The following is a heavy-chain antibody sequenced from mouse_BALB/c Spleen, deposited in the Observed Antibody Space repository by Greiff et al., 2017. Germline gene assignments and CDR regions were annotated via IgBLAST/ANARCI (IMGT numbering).Heavy chain of an antibody. CDR3: ARGRGFAY. J-gene: IGHJ3*01. Sequence: QVQLKQSGAELAKPGASVKMSCKASGYTFTSYWMHWVKQRPGQGLEWIGYINPSTGYTEYNQKFKDKATLTADKSSSTAYMQLSSLTSEDSAVYYCARGRGFAYWGQGTLVTVSA. CDR2: INPSTGYT. V-gene: IGHV1-7*01. CDR1: GYTFTSYW.